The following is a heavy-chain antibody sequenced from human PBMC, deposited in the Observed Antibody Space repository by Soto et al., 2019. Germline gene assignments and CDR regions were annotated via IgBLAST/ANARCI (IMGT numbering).Heavy chain of an antibody. Sequence: SETLSLTCTVSGGSISSSSYYWGWIRQPPGKGLEWIGSIYYSGSTYYNPSLKSRVTISVDTSKDQFSLKLSSVTAADTAVYYCARLMITFGGVIVIPSYGMDVWGQGTTVTSP. CDR1: GGSISSSSYY. D-gene: IGHD3-16*02. CDR3: ARLMITFGGVIVIPSYGMDV. J-gene: IGHJ6*02. CDR2: IYYSGST. V-gene: IGHV4-39*01.